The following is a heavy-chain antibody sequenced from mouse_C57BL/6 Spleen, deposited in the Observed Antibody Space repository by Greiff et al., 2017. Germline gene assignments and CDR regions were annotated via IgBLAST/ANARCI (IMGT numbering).Heavy chain of an antibody. CDR3: AALYYYGSSVDY. D-gene: IGHD1-1*01. J-gene: IGHJ2*01. CDR1: GYTFTSYW. Sequence: VQLQQPGAELVKPGASVKMSCKASGYTFTSYWITWVKQRPGQGLEWIGDIYPGSGSTNYNEKFKSKATLTVDTSSSTAYMQLRSLTSEDSAVYYCAALYYYGSSVDYWGQGTTLTVSS. V-gene: IGHV1-55*01. CDR2: IYPGSGST.